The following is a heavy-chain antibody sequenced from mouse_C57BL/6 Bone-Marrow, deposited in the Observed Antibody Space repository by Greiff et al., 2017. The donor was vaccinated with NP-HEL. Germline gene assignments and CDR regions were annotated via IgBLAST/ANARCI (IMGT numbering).Heavy chain of an antibody. CDR3: ARGDGNQGAWFAY. CDR1: GYTFTTYP. V-gene: IGHV1-47*01. D-gene: IGHD2-1*01. CDR2: FHPYNDDT. Sequence: VQLVESGAELVKPGASVKMSCKASGYTFTTYPIEWMKQNHGKSLEWIGNFHPYNDDTKYNEKFKGKATLTVEKSSSTVYLELSRLTSDDSAVYYCARGDGNQGAWFAYWGQGTLVTVSA. J-gene: IGHJ3*01.